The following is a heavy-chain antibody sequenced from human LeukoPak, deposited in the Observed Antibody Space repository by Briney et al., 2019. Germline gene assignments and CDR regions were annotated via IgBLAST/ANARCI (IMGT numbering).Heavy chain of an antibody. D-gene: IGHD3-22*01. CDR3: ARENPSGYYNRPIDY. CDR1: GASISSYY. Sequence: SETLSLTCTISGASISSYYWSWIRQPPGKGLEWIGDIYYSGSIKYNPSLKSRVTMSVDTSKNQFSLKLSSVTAADTAIYYCARENPSGYYNRPIDYWGQGTLVTVSS. J-gene: IGHJ4*02. CDR2: IYYSGSI. V-gene: IGHV4-59*01.